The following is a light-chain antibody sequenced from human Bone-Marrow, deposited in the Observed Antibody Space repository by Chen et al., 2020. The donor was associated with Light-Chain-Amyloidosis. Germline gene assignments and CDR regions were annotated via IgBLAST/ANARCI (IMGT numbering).Light chain of an antibody. CDR3: SSFTSSSSYV. J-gene: IGLJ1*01. CDR1: SGDVGTYNY. Sequence: QSALTQPASVSGSPGQSITIPCTGTSGDVGTYNYVSWYKQRPGKAPKVMIYAVSNRPSGVSNRFSGSKSGNTAALTISGLQAEDEADYYCSSFTSSSSYVFGPGTKVTVL. CDR2: AVS. V-gene: IGLV2-14*01.